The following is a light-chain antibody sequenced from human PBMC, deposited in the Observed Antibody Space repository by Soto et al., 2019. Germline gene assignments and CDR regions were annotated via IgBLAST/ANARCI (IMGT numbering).Light chain of an antibody. CDR3: QQRSDWWT. V-gene: IGKV3-11*01. Sequence: EIVLTQSPATLSLSPGERATLSCRVSQSIDSHLAWYQQKPGQAPRLLIYDASNRATDIPARFSGSGSGTVFTLTISNLEFVDSAVYYCQQRSDWWTFGQGTRVEIK. J-gene: IGKJ1*01. CDR2: DAS. CDR1: QSIDSH.